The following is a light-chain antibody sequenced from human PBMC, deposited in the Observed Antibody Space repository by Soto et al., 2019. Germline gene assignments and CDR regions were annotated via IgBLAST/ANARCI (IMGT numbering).Light chain of an antibody. CDR2: LNRDGSH. CDR3: QTWGTGIVI. CDR1: SGHSNYA. J-gene: IGLJ2*01. Sequence: QPVLTQSHSASASLGASVKLTCTLSSGHSNYAIAWHQQQPEKGPRYLMKLNRDGSHSKGDGIPNRFSGSSSGAERYLTISSLQSEDEADYYWQTWGTGIVIFGGGTKLTVL. V-gene: IGLV4-69*01.